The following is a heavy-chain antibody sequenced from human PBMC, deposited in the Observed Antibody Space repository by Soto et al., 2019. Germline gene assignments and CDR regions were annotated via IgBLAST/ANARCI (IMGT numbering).Heavy chain of an antibody. J-gene: IGHJ6*03. D-gene: IGHD2-15*01. Sequence: ASVKVSCKASGYTFTSYDINWVRQATGQGLEWMGWMNPNSGNTGYAQKFQGRVTMTRNTSISTAYMELSSLRSEDTAVYYCARVGTEVVVAATPIDYYYYMDVWGKGTTVTVSS. CDR1: GYTFTSYD. CDR2: MNPNSGNT. CDR3: ARVGTEVVVAATPIDYYYYMDV. V-gene: IGHV1-8*01.